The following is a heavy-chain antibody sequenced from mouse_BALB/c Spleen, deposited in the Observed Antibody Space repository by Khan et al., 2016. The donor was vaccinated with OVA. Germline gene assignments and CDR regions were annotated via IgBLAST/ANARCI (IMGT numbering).Heavy chain of an antibody. CDR3: VKQNHGTLYAVDY. D-gene: IGHD2-1*01. J-gene: IGHJ4*01. CDR2: IWGDGNT. CDR1: GFSLTSYG. Sequence: QMQLEESGPGLVAPSQSLSITCTVSGFSLTSYGVSWVRQPPGKGLEWLGVIWGDGNTNYHSTLISRLSISKDDSKSQVFLKLNSLQTDDTATYYCVKQNHGTLYAVDYWGQGTSGTVSS. V-gene: IGHV2-3*01.